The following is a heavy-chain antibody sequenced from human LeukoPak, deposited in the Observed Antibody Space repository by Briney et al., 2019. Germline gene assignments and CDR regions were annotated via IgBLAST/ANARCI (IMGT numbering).Heavy chain of an antibody. J-gene: IGHJ4*02. D-gene: IGHD2-2*02. CDR1: GFTLTSYA. CDR3: AKGTATSCYTGFDY. V-gene: IGHV3-23*01. Sequence: AGGSLRLSCAASGFTLTSYAMNWVRQTPGKGLEWVSVISGDGGSTFYADSVNGRFTISRDNSKDTLSLQMNSLRADDTALYYCAKGTATSCYTGFDYWGQGTLVTVSS. CDR2: ISGDGGST.